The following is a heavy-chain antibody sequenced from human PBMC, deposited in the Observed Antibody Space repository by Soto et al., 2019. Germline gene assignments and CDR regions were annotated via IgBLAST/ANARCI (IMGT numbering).Heavy chain of an antibody. Sequence: SLRLSCAASGFTFSSYGIHWVRQAPGKGLEWVAVISYDGSNKYYADSVKGRFTISRDNSKNTLYLQMNSLRAEDTAVYYCAKDRGGLRNYYYGMDVWGQGTTVTVSS. CDR2: ISYDGSNK. CDR3: AKDRGGLRNYYYGMDV. J-gene: IGHJ6*02. D-gene: IGHD4-17*01. V-gene: IGHV3-30*18. CDR1: GFTFSSYG.